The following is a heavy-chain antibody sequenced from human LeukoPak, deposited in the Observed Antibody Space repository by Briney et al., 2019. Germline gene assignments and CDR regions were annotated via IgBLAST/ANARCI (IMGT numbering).Heavy chain of an antibody. V-gene: IGHV3-9*01. CDR1: GFTFDDYA. D-gene: IGHD3-16*01. Sequence: AGGSLRLSCAASGFTFDDYAMHWVRQAPGKGLEWVSGISWNSGSIGYADSMKGRFTISRDNAKNSLYLQMNSLRAEDTALYYCAKGGNSPFDYWGQGTLVTVSS. J-gene: IGHJ4*02. CDR3: AKGGNSPFDY. CDR2: ISWNSGSI.